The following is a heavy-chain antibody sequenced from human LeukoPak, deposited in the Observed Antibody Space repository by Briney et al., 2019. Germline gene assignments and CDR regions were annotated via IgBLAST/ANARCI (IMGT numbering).Heavy chain of an antibody. CDR3: AGSDYTARLFDY. J-gene: IGHJ4*02. CDR1: GGSISSSSHY. CDR2: IYYSGST. Sequence: SETLSLTCTVSGGSISSSSHYWGWIRQPPGKGMEWIGSIYYSGSTYYNPSLKSRVTISVDTSKNQFSLKLSSVTAADTAVYYCAGSDYTARLFDYWGQGTLVTVSS. V-gene: IGHV4-39*01. D-gene: IGHD4-11*01.